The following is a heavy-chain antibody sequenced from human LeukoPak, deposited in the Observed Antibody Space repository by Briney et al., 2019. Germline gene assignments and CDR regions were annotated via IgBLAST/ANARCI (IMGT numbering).Heavy chain of an antibody. CDR3: ARAGCGGDCYSGYYYGMDV. CDR1: GYTFTGYY. J-gene: IGHJ6*02. V-gene: IGHV1-2*02. D-gene: IGHD2-21*02. CDR2: INPNSGGT. Sequence: ASVKVSCKASGYTFTGYYMHWVRQAPGQGLEWMGWINPNSGGTNYAQKFQGRVTMTRDTSISTAYMELSSLRSEDTAVYYCARAGCGGDCYSGYYYGMDVWGQGTTVTVSS.